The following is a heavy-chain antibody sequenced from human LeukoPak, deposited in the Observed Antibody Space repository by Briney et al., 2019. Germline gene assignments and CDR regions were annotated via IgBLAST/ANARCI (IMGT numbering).Heavy chain of an antibody. Sequence: GGSLRLSCAASGFTSSRFWMTWVRQAPGKGLEWVANIHPHGSEEYYVDSVKGRFTISRDNAKNSLYLQMDSVRAEDTAVYYCIILTLVTAPRHYMDVWGKGTTVTVSS. V-gene: IGHV3-7*01. CDR2: IHPHGSEE. J-gene: IGHJ6*03. CDR3: IILTLVTAPRHYMDV. CDR1: GFTSSRFW. D-gene: IGHD2-21*02.